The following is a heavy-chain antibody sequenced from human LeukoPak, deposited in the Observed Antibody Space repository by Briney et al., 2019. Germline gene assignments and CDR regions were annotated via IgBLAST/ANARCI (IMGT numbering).Heavy chain of an antibody. J-gene: IGHJ5*02. V-gene: IGHV1-69*13. Sequence: SVKVSRKASGGTFSSYAISWVRQAPGQGLEWMGGIIPIFGTANYAQKFQGRVTITADESTSTAYMELSSLRSEDTAVYYCARERGYCSSTSCYEVDWFDPWGQGTLVTVSS. CDR1: GGTFSSYA. D-gene: IGHD2-2*01. CDR3: ARERGYCSSTSCYEVDWFDP. CDR2: IIPIFGTA.